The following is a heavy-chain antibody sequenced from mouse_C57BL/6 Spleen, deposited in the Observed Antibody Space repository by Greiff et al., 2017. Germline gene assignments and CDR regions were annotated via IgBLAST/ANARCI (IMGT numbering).Heavy chain of an antibody. D-gene: IGHD1-1*01. V-gene: IGHV14-4*01. CDR2: IVPENGDT. J-gene: IGHJ2*01. CDR1: GFNINDDY. Sequence: EVQLQQSGAELVRPGASVKLSCTASGFNINDDYMHWVQQRPEQGLEWIGWIVPENGDTEYASKFQGKATITADTSSNTAYLQLSSLTSEDAAVYYCTTVLLRSPFAYWGQGTTLTVSA. CDR3: TTVLLRSPFAY.